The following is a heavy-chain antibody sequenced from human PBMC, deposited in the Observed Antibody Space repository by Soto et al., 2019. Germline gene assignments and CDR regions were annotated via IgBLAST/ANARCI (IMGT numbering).Heavy chain of an antibody. J-gene: IGHJ4*02. Sequence: VASRTISCKVSGYSFAGYWITWVRQKPGKGLEWMGRIDPSDSQTYYSPSFRGHVTISATKSITTVFLQWSSLRASDTAMYYCARQIYDSDTGPNFQYYFDSWGQGTPVTVSS. D-gene: IGHD3-22*01. V-gene: IGHV5-10-1*01. CDR3: ARQIYDSDTGPNFQYYFDS. CDR2: IDPSDSQT. CDR1: GYSFAGYW.